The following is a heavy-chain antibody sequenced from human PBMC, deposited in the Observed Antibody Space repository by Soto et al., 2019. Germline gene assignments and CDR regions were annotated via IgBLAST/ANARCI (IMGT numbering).Heavy chain of an antibody. CDR3: GRDRSPDFCSGGSCYYRYNWFDP. CDR1: GYTFTSYY. D-gene: IGHD2-15*01. CDR2: INPSGGST. Sequence: ASVKVSCKASGYTFTSYYMHWVRQAPGQGLEWMGIINPSGGSTSYAQKFQGRVTMTRDTSTSTVYMELSSLRSEDTAVYYCGRDRSPDFCSGGSCYYRYNWFDPWGQGTLVTVSS. V-gene: IGHV1-46*01. J-gene: IGHJ5*02.